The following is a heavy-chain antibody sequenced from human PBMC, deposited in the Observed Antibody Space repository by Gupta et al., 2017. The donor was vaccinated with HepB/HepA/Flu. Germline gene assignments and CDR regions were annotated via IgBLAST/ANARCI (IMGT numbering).Heavy chain of an antibody. CDR3: ARHPYDFWSGYYGVFDY. CDR1: AGSIRSSSYY. D-gene: IGHD3-3*01. CDR2: IYYSGST. Sequence: QLQLQESGPGLVKPSETLSLTCTGSAGSIRSSSYYWGWFRQPPGKGLEWIGSIYYSGSTSFNPSIKSRITISVDTPKNQFSLKLTSVTXAXTAVYYXARHPYDFWSGYYGVFDYGGQGTLVTVSS. V-gene: IGHV4-39*01. J-gene: IGHJ4*02.